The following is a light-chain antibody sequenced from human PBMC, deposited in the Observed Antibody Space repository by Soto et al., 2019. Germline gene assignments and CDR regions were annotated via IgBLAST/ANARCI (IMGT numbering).Light chain of an antibody. CDR1: GSDIGAYNY. V-gene: IGLV2-14*01. J-gene: IGLJ1*01. Sequence: QSALTQPASVSGSPGQSITISCTGSGSDIGAYNYVSWYQQHPGKAPKLLIHGVTRRPSGVSSRFSASKSAYTASLTISGLQAEDEATYFCSSFTASYFYVFXPGTKVTVL. CDR2: GVT. CDR3: SSFTASYFYV.